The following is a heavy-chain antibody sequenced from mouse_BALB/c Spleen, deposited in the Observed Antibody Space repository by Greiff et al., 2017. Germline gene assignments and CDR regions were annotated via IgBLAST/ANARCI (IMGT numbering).Heavy chain of an antibody. V-gene: IGHV3-2*02. CDR1: GYSITSDYA. Sequence: EVQLQESGPGLVKPSQSLSLTCTVTGYSITSDYAWNWIRQFPGNKLEWMGYISYSGSTSYNPSLKSRISITRDTSKNQFFLQLNSVTTEDTATYYCARGGKGLFAYWGQGTLVTVSA. CDR3: ARGGKGLFAY. D-gene: IGHD2-1*01. CDR2: ISYSGST. J-gene: IGHJ3*01.